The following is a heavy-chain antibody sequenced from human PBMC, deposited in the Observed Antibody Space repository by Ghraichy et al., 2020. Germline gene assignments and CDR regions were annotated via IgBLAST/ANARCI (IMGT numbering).Heavy chain of an antibody. J-gene: IGHJ6*02. CDR2: IVVGSGNT. D-gene: IGHD5-18*01. Sequence: SVKVSCKASGFTFSSSAVQWVRQARGQGLEWIGWIVVGSGNTNYAQKFQERVTITRDISTSTAYMELSRLRSEDTAVYYCAADILQRWIQVWNYGMDVWGQGTTVSVSS. CDR3: AADILQRWIQVWNYGMDV. CDR1: GFTFSSSA. V-gene: IGHV1-58*01.